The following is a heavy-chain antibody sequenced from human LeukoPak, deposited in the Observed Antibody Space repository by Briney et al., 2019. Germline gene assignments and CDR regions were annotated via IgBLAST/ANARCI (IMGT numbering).Heavy chain of an antibody. CDR2: INVYGVMT. Sequence: GGSLRLSCAAFGFSVDSSDMLWVRQAPGKGLQWVSVINVYGVMTIYADSVKGRFTMSRDNSKNTLYLQMNSLRAEDTAVYYCARRAGAYSHPYDYWGQGTLVTVSS. D-gene: IGHD4/OR15-4a*01. CDR1: GFSVDSSD. J-gene: IGHJ4*02. CDR3: ARRAGAYSHPYDY. V-gene: IGHV3-23*01.